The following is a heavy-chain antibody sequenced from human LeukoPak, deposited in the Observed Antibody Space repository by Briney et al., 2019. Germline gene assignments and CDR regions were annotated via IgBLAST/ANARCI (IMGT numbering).Heavy chain of an antibody. CDR2: IDADETGK. CDR3: ARDAFSYPNT. CDR1: GFSVSNSW. V-gene: IGHV3-7*01. D-gene: IGHD3-16*01. Sequence: PGGSLRLSCTGSGFSVSNSWMAWVRQAPGKGLEWVANIDADETGKYYVDAVKARFTISRDNAKDSLFLQMTTVRVEDTAVYYCARDAFSYPNTWGQGTQVTVSS. J-gene: IGHJ5*02.